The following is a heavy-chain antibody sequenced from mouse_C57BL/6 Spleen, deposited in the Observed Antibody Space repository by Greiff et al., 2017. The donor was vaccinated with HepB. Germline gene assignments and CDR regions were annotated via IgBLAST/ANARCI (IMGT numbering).Heavy chain of an antibody. CDR2: IYPRSGNT. Sequence: VQLQQSGAELARPGASVKLSCKASGYTFTSYGISWVKQRTGQGLEWIGEIYPRSGNTYYNEKFKGKATLTADKSSSTAYMELRSLTSEDSAVYFYARGDLATVVAPFDYWGQGTTLTVSS. V-gene: IGHV1-81*01. J-gene: IGHJ2*01. CDR1: GYTFTSYG. D-gene: IGHD1-1*01. CDR3: ARGDLATVVAPFDY.